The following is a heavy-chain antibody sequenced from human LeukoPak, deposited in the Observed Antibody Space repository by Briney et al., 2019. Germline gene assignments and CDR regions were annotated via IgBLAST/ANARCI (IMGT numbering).Heavy chain of an antibody. CDR1: GFTFSSSW. Sequence: HAGGSLRLSCAASGFTFSSSWMHWVRQAPGKGLVWVSRINSDGRSTSYADSVKGRFTISRDNAKNTLYLQMNSLRAEDTAVYYCASFDWFLYVDYWGQGTLVTVSS. CDR2: INSDGRST. J-gene: IGHJ4*02. V-gene: IGHV3-74*01. CDR3: ASFDWFLYVDY. D-gene: IGHD3-9*01.